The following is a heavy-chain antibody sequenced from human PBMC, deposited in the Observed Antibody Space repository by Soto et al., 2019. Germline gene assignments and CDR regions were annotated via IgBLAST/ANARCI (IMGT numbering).Heavy chain of an antibody. D-gene: IGHD1-1*01. V-gene: IGHV4-59*01. Sequence: SETLSLTCTVSGGSISSYYWSWIRQPPGKGLEWIGYIYYSGSTNYNPSLKSRVTISVDTSRNQFSLKLSSVTAADTAVYYCARKLRLERGNWFAPGAQGTLVTVSP. J-gene: IGHJ5*02. CDR1: GGSISSYY. CDR2: IYYSGST. CDR3: ARKLRLERGNWFAP.